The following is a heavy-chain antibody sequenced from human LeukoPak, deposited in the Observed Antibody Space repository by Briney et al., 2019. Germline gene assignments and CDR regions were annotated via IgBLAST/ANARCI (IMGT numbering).Heavy chain of an antibody. CDR3: ARVWGDRFFDY. D-gene: IGHD3-10*01. CDR1: GFTFSSYW. V-gene: IGHV3-7*01. J-gene: IGHJ4*02. CDR2: IKQDGSEK. Sequence: GGSLRLSCAASGFTFSSYWMSWVRQAPGKWLEWVANIKQDGSEKYYVDSVKGRFTISRDNAKNSLYLQMNSLRAEDTAVYYCARVWGDRFFDYWGQGTLVTVSS.